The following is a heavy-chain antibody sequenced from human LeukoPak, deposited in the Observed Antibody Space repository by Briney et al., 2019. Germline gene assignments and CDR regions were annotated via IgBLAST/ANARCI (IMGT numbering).Heavy chain of an antibody. J-gene: IGHJ3*02. CDR3: ARGRRGSIVAGAPDGFDI. D-gene: IGHD6-13*01. Sequence: PSETLSLTCTVSGGSISSYYWSWIRQPPGKGLEWIGYIYYSGSTNYNPSLKSRVTISVDTSKNQFSLKLSSVTAADTAVYYCARGRRGSIVAGAPDGFDIWGQGTMVTVSS. CDR2: IYYSGST. V-gene: IGHV4-59*01. CDR1: GGSISSYY.